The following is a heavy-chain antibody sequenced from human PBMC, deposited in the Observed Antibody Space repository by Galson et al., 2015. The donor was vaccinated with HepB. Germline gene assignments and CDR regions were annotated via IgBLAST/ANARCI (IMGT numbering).Heavy chain of an antibody. Sequence: SVKVSCKASGYIFTRYTINWVRQAPGQGPEWMGWSSGYNGDTRYAQKFQDRVTMTTDTSTSTAYMELRSLRSDDTAVYYCARCCLRFLEYRGWFDPWGQGTPVTVSS. D-gene: IGHD3-3*01. CDR1: GYIFTRYT. V-gene: IGHV1-18*04. CDR3: ARCCLRFLEYRGWFDP. J-gene: IGHJ5*02. CDR2: SSGYNGDT.